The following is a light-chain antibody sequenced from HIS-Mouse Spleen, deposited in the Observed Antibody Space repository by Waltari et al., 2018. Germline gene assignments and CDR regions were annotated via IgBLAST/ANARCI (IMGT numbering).Light chain of an antibody. J-gene: IGLJ2*01. Sequence: SYVLTQPPSVSVAPGKTARITCGGNNIGSKSVHWYQQKPGKAPVLVVYEDRDRPSGIPERFSGSNSGNTATRTISRVEAGDEADYYCQVWDSSSDHVVFGGGTKLTVL. CDR3: QVWDSSSDHVV. CDR1: NIGSKS. CDR2: EDR. V-gene: IGLV3-21*03.